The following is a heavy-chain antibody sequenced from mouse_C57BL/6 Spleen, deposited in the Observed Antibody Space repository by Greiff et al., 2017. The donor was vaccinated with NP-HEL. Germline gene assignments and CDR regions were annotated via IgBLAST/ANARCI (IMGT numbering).Heavy chain of an antibody. J-gene: IGHJ3*01. Sequence: LQQSGAELVRPGSSVKLSCKDSYFAFMASAMHWVKQRPGHGLEWIGSFTMYSDATEYSENFKGKATLTANKSSSTAYMELSSLASEDYAVYCGAKTGGSGGFAYWGQGTLVTVSA. V-gene: IGHV1-49*01. CDR2: FTMYSDAT. D-gene: IGHD1-1*01. CDR1: YFAFMASA. CDR3: AKTGGSGGFAY.